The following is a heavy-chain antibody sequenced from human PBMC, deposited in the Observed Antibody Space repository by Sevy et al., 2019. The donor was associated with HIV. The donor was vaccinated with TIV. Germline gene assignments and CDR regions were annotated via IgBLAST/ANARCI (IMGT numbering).Heavy chain of an antibody. V-gene: IGHV4-4*07. CDR3: ARAPHYGDYVDY. CDR1: GGSISSYY. J-gene: IGHJ4*02. Sequence: SETLSLTCTVSGGSISSYYWSWIRQPAGKGLEWIGRIDTSGSTNYNPSLKSRVTMSVDTSKNQFSLKLSPVTAADTAVYYCARAPHYGDYVDYWGQGTLVTVSS. D-gene: IGHD4-17*01. CDR2: IDTSGST.